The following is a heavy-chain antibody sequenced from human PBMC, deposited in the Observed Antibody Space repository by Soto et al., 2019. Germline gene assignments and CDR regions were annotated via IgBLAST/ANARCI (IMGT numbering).Heavy chain of an antibody. Sequence: PSETLSLTCTVSGGSISSSSYYWGWIRQPPGKGLEWIGSIYYSGSTYYNPSLKSRVTISVDTSKNQFSLKLSSVTAADTAVYYCARFRRTVTDYWGQGTLVTVSS. J-gene: IGHJ4*02. CDR1: GGSISSSSYY. V-gene: IGHV4-39*01. CDR3: ARFRRTVTDY. CDR2: IYYSGST. D-gene: IGHD4-17*01.